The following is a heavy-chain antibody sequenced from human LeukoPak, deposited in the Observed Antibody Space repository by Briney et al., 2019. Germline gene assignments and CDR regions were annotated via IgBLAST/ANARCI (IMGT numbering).Heavy chain of an antibody. V-gene: IGHV3-66*02. J-gene: IGHJ4*02. CDR2: IYSGGST. Sequence: GGSLRLSCVASGFTVSSNYMSWVRQAPGKGLEWVSVIYSGGSTYYADSVKGRFTISRDNSKNTLYLQMNSLRAEDTAVYYCARNRYGDYVPYDYWGQGTLVTVSS. CDR1: GFTVSSNY. D-gene: IGHD4-17*01. CDR3: ARNRYGDYVPYDY.